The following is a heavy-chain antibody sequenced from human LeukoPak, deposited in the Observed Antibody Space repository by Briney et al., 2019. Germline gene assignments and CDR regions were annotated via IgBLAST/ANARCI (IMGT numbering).Heavy chain of an antibody. D-gene: IGHD3-10*01. CDR3: AKDLGYYYGSGSYLDY. CDR1: GFTFSSYA. Sequence: GGSLRLSCAASGFTFSSYAMSWVRQAPGKGLEWVSAISGSGGSTYYADSVKGRFTVSRDNSKNTLYLQMNSLRAEDTAVYYCAKDLGYYYGSGSYLDYWGQGTLVTVSS. J-gene: IGHJ4*02. V-gene: IGHV3-23*01. CDR2: ISGSGGST.